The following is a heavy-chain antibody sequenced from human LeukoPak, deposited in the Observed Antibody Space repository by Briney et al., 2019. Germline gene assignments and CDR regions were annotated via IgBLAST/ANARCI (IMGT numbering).Heavy chain of an antibody. CDR1: GFTFSSYE. J-gene: IGHJ4*02. CDR2: ISSSGTTI. D-gene: IGHD3-3*01. CDR3: ARGGEKVAIFGATLFDY. V-gene: IGHV3-48*03. Sequence: GGSLRLSCVASGFTFSSYERTWVRQAPGKGLEWIAYISSSGTTIYNADSVKGRFTISRDNAKNSLYLQMNNLRAEDTAVYYCARGGEKVAIFGATLFDYWGQGTLVTVSS.